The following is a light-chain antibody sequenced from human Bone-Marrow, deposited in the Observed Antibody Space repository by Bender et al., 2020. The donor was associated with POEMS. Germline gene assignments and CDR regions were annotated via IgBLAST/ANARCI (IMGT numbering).Light chain of an antibody. V-gene: IGLV2-23*02. CDR2: EVN. CDR1: SSDVGSYNL. Sequence: QSVLTQPPSVSGAPGQRVTISCTGTSSDVGSYNLVSWYQQHPGKAPKLMISEVNKRPSGVSNRFSGSKSGNTASLTISGLQADDEADYYCCSYAGDTTVFGGGTKLTVL. J-gene: IGLJ3*02. CDR3: CSYAGDTTV.